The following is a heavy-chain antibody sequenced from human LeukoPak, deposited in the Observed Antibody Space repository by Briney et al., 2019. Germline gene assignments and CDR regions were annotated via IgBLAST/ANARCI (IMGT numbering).Heavy chain of an antibody. J-gene: IGHJ4*02. Sequence: SETLSLTCAVYGGSFSGYYWSWIRQPPGKGLEWIGEIYHSGNTNYNPSFKSRFTISQYPSKNQFSLKLSSVTAAATAVYYCARGDGYCSGGSCPFYFDYWGQGTLVTVSS. D-gene: IGHD2-15*01. CDR1: GGSFSGYY. CDR2: IYHSGNT. CDR3: ARGDGYCSGGSCPFYFDY. V-gene: IGHV4-34*01.